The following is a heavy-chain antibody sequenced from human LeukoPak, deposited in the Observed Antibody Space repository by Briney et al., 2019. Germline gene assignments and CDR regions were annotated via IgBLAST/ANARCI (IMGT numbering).Heavy chain of an antibody. D-gene: IGHD1-26*01. CDR3: ARFIGQAVLFGLVDP. J-gene: IGHJ5*02. CDR1: GYSISSGYY. V-gene: IGHV4-38-2*02. CDR2: IYHSGST. Sequence: SETLSLTCTVSGYSISSGYYWGWIRQPPGKGLEWIGSIYHSGSTYCNPSLKSRVTISVDTSKNQFSLKLSSVTAADTAVYYCARFIGQAVLFGLVDPWGQGTLVTVSS.